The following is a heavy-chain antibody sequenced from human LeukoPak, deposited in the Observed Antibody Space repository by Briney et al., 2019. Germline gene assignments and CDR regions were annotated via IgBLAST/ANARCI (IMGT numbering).Heavy chain of an antibody. CDR1: GFTFGSYE. Sequence: GGSLRLSRAASGFTFGSYEMNWVRQAPGKGLEWVSYISSSGSTIYYADSVKGRFTISRDNAKNSLYLQMNSLRAEDTAVYYCARGSRRHSFYYFDYWGQGTLVTVSS. CDR2: ISSSGSTI. J-gene: IGHJ4*02. V-gene: IGHV3-48*03. D-gene: IGHD5-18*01. CDR3: ARGSRRHSFYYFDY.